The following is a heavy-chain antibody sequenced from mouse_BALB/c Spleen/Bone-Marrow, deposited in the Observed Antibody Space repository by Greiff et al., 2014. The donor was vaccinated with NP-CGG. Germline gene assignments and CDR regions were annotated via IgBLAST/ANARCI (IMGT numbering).Heavy chain of an antibody. J-gene: IGHJ4*01. CDR3: ARASPYDFYAMDY. CDR2: ISDGVSYA. V-gene: IGHV5-4*02. Sequence: EVKLQESGGGLVKPGGSLKLSCAASGFTFSDYYMFWVRQTPEKRLEWVATISDGVSYAYYPDSVKGRFTISRDNARNNLYLQRSSLKSEDTAMYYCARASPYDFYAMDYWGQGTSVTVSS. D-gene: IGHD2-13*01. CDR1: GFTFSDYY.